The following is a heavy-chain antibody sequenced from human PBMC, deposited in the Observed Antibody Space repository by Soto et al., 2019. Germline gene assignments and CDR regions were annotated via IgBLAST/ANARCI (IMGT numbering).Heavy chain of an antibody. J-gene: IGHJ5*01. D-gene: IGHD2-2*01. CDR3: ARDPSEGRVGNWFES. V-gene: IGHV3-21*06. CDR1: GFTFSRYG. CDR2: ISSSTSYV. Sequence: PGGSLRLSCAASGFTFSRYGMNWLRQAPGKGLEWVASISSSTSYVYYADSVKGRFSTSRDNAENILYLEMYALRTEDTAVYYCARDPSEGRVGNWFESWGQGTRVTVSS.